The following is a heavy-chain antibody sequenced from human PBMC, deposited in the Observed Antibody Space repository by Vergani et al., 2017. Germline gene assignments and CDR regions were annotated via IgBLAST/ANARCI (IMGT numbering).Heavy chain of an antibody. Sequence: QVQLQESGPGLVKPSETLSLTCTVSGGSISSYYWSWIRQPAGKGLEWIGRIYTSGSTNYNPSLKSRVTMSVDTSKNQFSLKLSSVTAADPAVYYCARERSSSSYGYYYYYMDVWGKGTTVTVSS. J-gene: IGHJ6*03. CDR2: IYTSGST. CDR3: ARERSSSSYGYYYYYMDV. CDR1: GGSISSYY. V-gene: IGHV4-4*07. D-gene: IGHD6-6*01.